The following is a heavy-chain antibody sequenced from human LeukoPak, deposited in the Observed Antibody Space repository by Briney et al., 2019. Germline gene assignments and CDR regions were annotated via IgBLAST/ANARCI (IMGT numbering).Heavy chain of an antibody. CDR2: INHSGST. CDR3: ARGTLDIVATTPLYFDY. J-gene: IGHJ4*02. CDR1: GGSFSGYY. D-gene: IGHD5-12*01. Sequence: SETLSLTCAVYGGSFSGYYWSWIRQPPGKGLEWIGEINHSGSTSYNPSLKSRVTISVDTSKNQFSLKLSSVTAGDTAVYYCARGTLDIVATTPLYFDYWGQGTLVTVSS. V-gene: IGHV4-34*01.